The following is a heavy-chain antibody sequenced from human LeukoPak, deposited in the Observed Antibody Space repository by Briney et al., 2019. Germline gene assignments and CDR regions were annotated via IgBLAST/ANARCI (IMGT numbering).Heavy chain of an antibody. CDR1: GFTFSSYW. D-gene: IGHD3-22*01. CDR2: INHSGST. J-gene: IGHJ4*02. CDR3: ARQDSSASGVYAFDY. Sequence: GSLRLSCAASGFTFSSYWMSWIRQPPGKGLEWIGEINHSGSTNYNPSLKSRVTISVDTSKNQFSLKLSSVTAADTAVYYCARQDSSASGVYAFDYWGQGTLVTVSS. V-gene: IGHV4-34*01.